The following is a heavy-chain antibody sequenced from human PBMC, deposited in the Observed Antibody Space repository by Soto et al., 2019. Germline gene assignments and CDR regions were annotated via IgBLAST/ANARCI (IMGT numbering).Heavy chain of an antibody. J-gene: IGHJ4*02. Sequence: PSETLSLTCAVYGGSFSGYYWSWIRQPPGKGLEWIGEINHSGSTNYNPSLKTRVTISVDTSKSQFSLKLNSVTAADTAVYFCASLEGLATISYYFDFWGPGALVTVSS. CDR2: INHSGST. D-gene: IGHD3-9*01. CDR1: GGSFSGYY. V-gene: IGHV4-34*01. CDR3: ASLEGLATISYYFDF.